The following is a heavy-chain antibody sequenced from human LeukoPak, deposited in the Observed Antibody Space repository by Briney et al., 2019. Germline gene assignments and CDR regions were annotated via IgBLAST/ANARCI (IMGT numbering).Heavy chain of an antibody. D-gene: IGHD3-16*01. CDR2: IYHSGNN. J-gene: IGHJ4*02. Sequence: PSETLSLTCTVSGGXISSSSSYWGWIRQPPGKGLDWIGSIYHSGNNYYNPSLKGRVIISVDTSRNLFFLKLRSVTAADTAVYFCARHGGGGEFRRGRERRYFDFWGQGTLATVSS. CDR1: GGXISSSSSY. CDR3: ARHGGGGEFRRGRERRYFDF. V-gene: IGHV4-39*01.